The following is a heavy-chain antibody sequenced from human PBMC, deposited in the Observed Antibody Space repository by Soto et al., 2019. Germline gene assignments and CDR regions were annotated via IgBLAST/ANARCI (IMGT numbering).Heavy chain of an antibody. Sequence: EVHLVDSGGGLVQPGGSLRLSCAASGVTVSNNYISWVRQAPGKGLEWVSVIYSGASTYYADSVKGRFTISRDNSKNTLYLQRNSLRAGDTAVYYCARAVGVWGRGTTVTVSS. CDR3: ARAVGV. J-gene: IGHJ6*04. CDR2: IYSGAST. CDR1: GVTVSNNY. V-gene: IGHV3-66*01.